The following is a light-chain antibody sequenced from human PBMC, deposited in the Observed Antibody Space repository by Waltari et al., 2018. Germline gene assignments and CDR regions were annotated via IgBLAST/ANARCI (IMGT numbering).Light chain of an antibody. CDR1: QDITNR. V-gene: IGKV1-33*01. J-gene: IGKJ2*01. CDR3: QQYTDFPPYT. Sequence: DIQMTQSPSSLSASVGDRVTITCQASQDITNRLNWYQQKTGKAPTLLIYDASTLEFGAPARFSGRGSGTHFSFTISSLQPEDVATYFCQQYTDFPPYTFGQGTKVDIK. CDR2: DAS.